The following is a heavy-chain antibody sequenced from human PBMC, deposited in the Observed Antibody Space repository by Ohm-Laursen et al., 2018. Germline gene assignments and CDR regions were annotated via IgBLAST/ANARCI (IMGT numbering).Heavy chain of an antibody. D-gene: IGHD3-22*01. J-gene: IGHJ6*01. CDR1: GFTFDDYA. V-gene: IGHV3-9*01. CDR3: AKDRGSSGYYYNYGMDV. CDR2: ISWNSVSI. Sequence: SLRLSCSASGFTFDDYAMHWVRQAPGKGLEWVSGISWNSVSIAYADSVKGRFTISRDNARNSLYLQMNSLRVEDTALYYCAKDRGSSGYYYNYGMDVWGQGTTVTVSA.